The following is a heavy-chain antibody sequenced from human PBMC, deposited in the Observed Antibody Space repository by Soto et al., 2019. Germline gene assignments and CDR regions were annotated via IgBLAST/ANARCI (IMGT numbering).Heavy chain of an antibody. CDR2: VYDSGAT. CDR3: ARGVLSPPLHDSSTSTWFDP. V-gene: IGHV4-31*03. Sequence: SETLSLTCTVSGDSISSGGYYWSWIRQHPGRGLEWIGSVYDSGATYYNPSLKSRAITSIDTSRNQFSLKLPSVTAADTAVYYCARGVLSPPLHDSSTSTWFDPWGLGTLVTVSS. D-gene: IGHD3-16*01. CDR1: GDSISSGGYY. J-gene: IGHJ5*02.